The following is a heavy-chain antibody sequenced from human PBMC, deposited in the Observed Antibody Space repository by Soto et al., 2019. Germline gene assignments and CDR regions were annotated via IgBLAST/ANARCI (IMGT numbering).Heavy chain of an antibody. D-gene: IGHD3-16*01. CDR3: GKNFFGVIIIGNNWFDP. J-gene: IGHJ5*02. CDR2: ISGSGGST. V-gene: IGHV3-23*01. CDR1: GFTFSSYA. Sequence: GGSLRLSCAASGFTFSSYAMSWVRQAPGKGLEWVSAISGSGGSTYYADSVKGRFTISRDTSKNTLYLQMNSLRAEDTAVYYCGKNFFGVIIIGNNWFDPWGQGTLVTVSS.